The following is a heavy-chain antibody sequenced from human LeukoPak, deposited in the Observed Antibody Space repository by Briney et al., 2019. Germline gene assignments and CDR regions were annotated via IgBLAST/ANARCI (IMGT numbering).Heavy chain of an antibody. CDR1: GGSISGSSYY. CDR3: ARVPRGGSYFDY. J-gene: IGHJ4*02. CDR2: IYYSGST. D-gene: IGHD1-26*01. V-gene: IGHV4-39*07. Sequence: SETLSLTCTVSGGSISGSSYYWGWIRQPPGKGLEWIGSIYYSGSTYYNPSLKSRVTISVDTSKNQFSLKLSSVTAADTAVYYCARVPRGGSYFDYWGQGTLVTVSS.